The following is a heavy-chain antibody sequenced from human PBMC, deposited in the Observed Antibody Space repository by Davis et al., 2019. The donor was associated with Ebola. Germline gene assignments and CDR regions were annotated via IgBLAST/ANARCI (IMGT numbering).Heavy chain of an antibody. D-gene: IGHD3-10*01. CDR2: INPSGGST. V-gene: IGHV1-46*01. J-gene: IGHJ6*02. CDR1: GYTFTSYY. Sequence: ASVQVSCKASGYTFTSYYMHWVRQAPGQGLEWMGIINPSGGSTSYAQKFQGRVTMTRDTSTSTAYMELSSLRSEDTAVYYCARERAEYYYGSGSYYYYGMDVWGQGTTVTVSS. CDR3: ARERAEYYYGSGSYYYYGMDV.